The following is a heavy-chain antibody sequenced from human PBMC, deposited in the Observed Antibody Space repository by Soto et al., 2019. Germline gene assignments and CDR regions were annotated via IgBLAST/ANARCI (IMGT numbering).Heavy chain of an antibody. CDR2: ISAYNGNT. D-gene: IGHD2-15*01. J-gene: IGHJ6*02. CDR1: GYTFTSYG. V-gene: IGHV1-18*01. CDR3: ARVKGSGPIPDPYYYGMDG. Sequence: ASVKVSCKASGYTFTSYGISWGRQAPGQGVEWMGWISAYNGNTNYAQKLQGRVTMTTDTSTSTAYMELRSLRSDDTAVYYCARVKGSGPIPDPYYYGMDGWGQGTTVTVAS.